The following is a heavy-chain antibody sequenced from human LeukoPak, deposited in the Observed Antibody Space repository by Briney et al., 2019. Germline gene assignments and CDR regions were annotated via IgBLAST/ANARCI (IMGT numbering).Heavy chain of an antibody. D-gene: IGHD5-24*01. V-gene: IGHV4-34*01. CDR3: ARGLEMATIQRDYFDY. CDR2: INHSGGT. J-gene: IGHJ4*02. Sequence: MPSETLSLTCAVYGGSFSGYYWSWIRQPPGKGLEWIGEINHSGGTNYNPSLKSRVTISVDTSKNQFSLKLSSVTAADTAVYYCARGLEMATIQRDYFDYWGQGTLVTVSS. CDR1: GGSFSGYY.